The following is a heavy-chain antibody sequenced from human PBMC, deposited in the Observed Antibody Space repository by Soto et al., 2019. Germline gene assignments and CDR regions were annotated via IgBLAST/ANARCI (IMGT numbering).Heavy chain of an antibody. D-gene: IGHD1-26*01. Sequence: ASVKVSCKASGYTFTSYGISWVRQAPGQGLEWMGWISAYNGNTNYAQKLQGRDTMTTDTSTSTAYKELRSLRSDAKAVYYCARGVASTGGATTLWGQGTLVTVSS. CDR3: ARGVASTGGATTL. CDR2: ISAYNGNT. CDR1: GYTFTSYG. V-gene: IGHV1-18*01. J-gene: IGHJ4*02.